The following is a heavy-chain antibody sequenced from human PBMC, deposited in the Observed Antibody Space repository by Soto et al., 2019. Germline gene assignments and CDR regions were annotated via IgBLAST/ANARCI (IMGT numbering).Heavy chain of an antibody. CDR2: IYYSGST. D-gene: IGHD3-22*01. J-gene: IGHJ4*02. CDR1: GGSISSGDHY. V-gene: IGHV4-30-4*01. CDR3: ARASPRAFDSSGYYSTYFDH. Sequence: QVQLQEAGPGLVKPTQTLSLTCAVSGGSISSGDHYCGWIRQPPGKGLEWIGYIYYSGSTYYNPSLKSRVTISRDTSKNQVTLKVNSVTGADTAVYYCARASPRAFDSSGYYSTYFDHWGQGTLVTVSS.